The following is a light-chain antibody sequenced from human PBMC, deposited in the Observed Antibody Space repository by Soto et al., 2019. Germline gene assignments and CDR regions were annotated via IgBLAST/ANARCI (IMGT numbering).Light chain of an antibody. CDR2: EVS. CDR3: SSYSRSSFYV. J-gene: IGLJ1*01. V-gene: IGLV2-14*01. CDR1: SSDVGGYIY. Sequence: QSALTQPASVSGSPGQSITISCTGTSSDVGGYIYVSWYQQHPGKAPKLMIYEVSNRPSGVSNRFSGSKSGNTASLTISGLQAEDEADYYCSSYSRSSFYVFGTGTKATV.